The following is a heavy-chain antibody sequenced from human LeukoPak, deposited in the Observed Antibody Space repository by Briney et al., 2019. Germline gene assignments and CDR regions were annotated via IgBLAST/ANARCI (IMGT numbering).Heavy chain of an antibody. D-gene: IGHD2-15*01. CDR3: ARGVDKFRWFDP. CDR2: IKQDGSET. Sequence: GGSLRLSCVASGFTFSAYWMSWVRQAPGKGLEYMASIKQDGSETYYVDSVKGRFTISRDNAKNTLYLQMNSLRAEDTAVYYCARGVDKFRWFDPWGQGTLVTVSS. V-gene: IGHV3-7*01. CDR1: GFTFSAYW. J-gene: IGHJ5*02.